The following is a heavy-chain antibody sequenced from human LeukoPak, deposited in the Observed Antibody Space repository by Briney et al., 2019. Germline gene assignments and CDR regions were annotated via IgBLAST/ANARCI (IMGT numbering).Heavy chain of an antibody. V-gene: IGHV3-30*02. Sequence: GGSLRLSCAASGFTFSSYGMHWVRQAPGKGLEWVAFIRYDGSNKYYADSVKGRFTISRDNSKNTLYLQMNSLRAEDTAVYYCEGTYYYDSSDDYWGQGTLVTVSS. D-gene: IGHD3-22*01. CDR3: EGTYYYDSSDDY. CDR2: IRYDGSNK. CDR1: GFTFSSYG. J-gene: IGHJ4*02.